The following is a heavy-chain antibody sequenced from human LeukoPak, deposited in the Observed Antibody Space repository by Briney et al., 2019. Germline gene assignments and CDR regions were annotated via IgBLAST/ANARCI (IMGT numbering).Heavy chain of an antibody. CDR2: IYYSGST. CDR1: GVSISSSSYY. CDR3: ASSPIGGFDP. V-gene: IGHV4-39*01. Sequence: SETLSLTCTVSGVSISSSSYYWGWLRQPPGKGLEWIGSIYYSGSTYYNPSLKSRVTISVDTSKNQFSLKLSSVTAADTTVYYCASSPIGGFDPWGQGTLVTVSS. J-gene: IGHJ5*02.